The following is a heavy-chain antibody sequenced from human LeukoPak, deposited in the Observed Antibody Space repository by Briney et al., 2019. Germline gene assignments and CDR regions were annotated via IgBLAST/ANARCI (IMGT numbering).Heavy chain of an antibody. CDR3: AKVGYCSGGSCYYYYYYGMDV. CDR1: GFTFDDYG. D-gene: IGHD2-15*01. V-gene: IGHV3-30*18. J-gene: IGHJ6*02. CDR2: ISYDGSNK. Sequence: GESLRLSCATTGFTFDDYGMHGVRQAPGKGLEWVAVISYDGSNKYYADSVKGRFTISRDNSKNTLYLQMNSLRAEDTAVYYCAKVGYCSGGSCYYYYYYGMDVWGQGTTVTVSS.